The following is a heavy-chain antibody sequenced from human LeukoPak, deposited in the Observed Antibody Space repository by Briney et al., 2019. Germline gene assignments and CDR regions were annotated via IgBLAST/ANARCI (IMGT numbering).Heavy chain of an antibody. CDR3: ARTGSTVTMLYPFDH. V-gene: IGHV4-59*01. D-gene: IGHD4-17*01. J-gene: IGHJ4*02. Sequence: PSETLSLTCTVSGVSISSYYWSWLRQPPGKGLEWIGYIYYSGSTNYNPSLKSRVSISVDTSKNQFSLKLSSVTAADTAVYYCARTGSTVTMLYPFDHWGQGTLVTVSS. CDR1: GVSISSYY. CDR2: IYYSGST.